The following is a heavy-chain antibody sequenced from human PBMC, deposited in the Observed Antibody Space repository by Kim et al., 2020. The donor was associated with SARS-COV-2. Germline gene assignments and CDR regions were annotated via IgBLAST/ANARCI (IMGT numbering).Heavy chain of an antibody. CDR3: ARSGIQLSGMDV. D-gene: IGHD5-18*01. V-gene: IGHV4-59*13. CDR1: GGSISSYY. Sequence: SETLSLTCTVSGGSISSYYWSWIRQPPGKGLEWIGYIYYSGSTNYNPSLKSRVTISVDTSKNQFSLKLSSVTAADTAVYYCARSGIQLSGMDVWGQGTTVTVSS. J-gene: IGHJ6*02. CDR2: IYYSGST.